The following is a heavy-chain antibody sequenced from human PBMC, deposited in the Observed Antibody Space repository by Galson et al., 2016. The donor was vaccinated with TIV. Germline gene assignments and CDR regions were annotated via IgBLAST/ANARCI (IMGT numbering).Heavy chain of an antibody. V-gene: IGHV5-51*01. J-gene: IGHJ3*01. Sequence: QSGAEVKEPGESLKISCTGSGYRFATSWIGWVRQMPGKGLEWMGIIYPGDSDTRYSRSFPGQVTISADKSIKTAYLQWRSMKASDTAMYYCAGLGYCTGDNCLAGVGFALCGQGTMVTVSA. CDR3: AGLGYCTGDNCLAGVGFAL. CDR1: GYRFATSW. D-gene: IGHD2-8*02. CDR2: IYPGDSDT.